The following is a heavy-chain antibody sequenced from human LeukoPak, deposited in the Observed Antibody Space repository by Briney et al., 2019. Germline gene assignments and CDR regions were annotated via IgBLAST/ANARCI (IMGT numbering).Heavy chain of an antibody. J-gene: IGHJ6*03. CDR1: GFTVSSNS. D-gene: IGHD2-15*01. Sequence: GASLRLSWTVSGFTVSSNSMSSVRQAPGKGLEWVSLIYSGGNKHNSDPVKGRFTICRDNSKNTQYLQMNTLRAEDTAVYYCAREREGYCRGGSCYSLYYYYMDVWGKGTTVTVSS. CDR3: AREREGYCRGGSCYSLYYYYMDV. CDR2: IYSGGNK. V-gene: IGHV3-53*01.